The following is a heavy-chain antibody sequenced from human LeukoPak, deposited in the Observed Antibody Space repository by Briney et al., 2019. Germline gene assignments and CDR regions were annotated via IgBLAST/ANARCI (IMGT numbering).Heavy chain of an antibody. CDR2: ISFDGEIE. D-gene: IGHD4-17*01. CDR1: GFTFSDYG. Sequence: GGSLRLSCRGSGFTFSDYGIHWVRQVPGKGLEWVAVISFDGEIETYADSVKGRFTISKDFSTNTLYLDMNTVRPDDTAGYYCALYGAYFAFWGHGTLVTVSS. CDR3: ALYGAYFAF. V-gene: IGHV3-30*03. J-gene: IGHJ4*01.